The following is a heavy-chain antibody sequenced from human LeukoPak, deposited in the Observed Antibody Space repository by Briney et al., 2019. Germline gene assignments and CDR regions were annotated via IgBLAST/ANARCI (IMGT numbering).Heavy chain of an antibody. V-gene: IGHV4-61*02. CDR1: GGSISSGSYY. J-gene: IGHJ6*02. Sequence: SETLSLTCTVSGGSISSGSYYWSWIRQPAGKGLEWIGRIYTSGSTNYNPSLKSRVTISVDTSKNQFSLKLSSVTAADTAVYYCARGYYGSGSYYNVGYYYYGMDVWGQGTTVTVSS. D-gene: IGHD3-10*01. CDR2: IYTSGST. CDR3: ARGYYGSGSYYNVGYYYYGMDV.